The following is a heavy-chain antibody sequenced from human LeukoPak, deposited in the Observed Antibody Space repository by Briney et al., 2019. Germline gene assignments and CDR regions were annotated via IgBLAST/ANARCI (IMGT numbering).Heavy chain of an antibody. D-gene: IGHD4-17*01. CDR2: ISYDGSNK. J-gene: IGHJ6*04. V-gene: IGHV3-30*18. CDR3: AKNARDYGDYDHYGMDV. CDR1: GFTFGTYA. Sequence: GGSLRLSCAASGFTFGTYAMHWVRQAPGKGLEWVAVISYDGSNKYYADSVKGRFTISRDNSKNTLHLQMNSLRPEDTAVYYCAKNARDYGDYDHYGMDVWGKGTTVTVSS.